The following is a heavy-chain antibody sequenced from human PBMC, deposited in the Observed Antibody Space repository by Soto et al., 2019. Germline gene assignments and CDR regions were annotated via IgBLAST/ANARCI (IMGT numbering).Heavy chain of an antibody. Sequence: PSETLSLTCTVSGGSISSSSYYWGWIRQPPGKGLEWLGSIYYSGSTYYNPSLKSRVTISVDTSKNQFSLKLSSVTAADTAVYYCARQHGNPYYYYGMDVWGQGTTVTVSS. CDR2: IYYSGST. J-gene: IGHJ6*02. CDR3: ARQHGNPYYYYGMDV. V-gene: IGHV4-39*01. CDR1: GGSISSSSYY. D-gene: IGHD1-1*01.